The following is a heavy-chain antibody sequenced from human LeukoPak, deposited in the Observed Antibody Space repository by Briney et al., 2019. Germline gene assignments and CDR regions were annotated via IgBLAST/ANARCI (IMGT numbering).Heavy chain of an antibody. V-gene: IGHV3-20*04. J-gene: IGHJ6*03. Sequence: GGSLRLSCAASGFTFDDYGMSWVRQAPGKGLEWVSGINWIGGSTGYSDSVKGRFTISRDNANNSLYLQMNSLRAEDTGVYYCAASPGDYYASGSYGAATDYYYYYYMDVWGKGTTVTVSS. D-gene: IGHD3-10*01. CDR3: AASPGDYYASGSYGAATDYYYYYYMDV. CDR1: GFTFDDYG. CDR2: INWIGGST.